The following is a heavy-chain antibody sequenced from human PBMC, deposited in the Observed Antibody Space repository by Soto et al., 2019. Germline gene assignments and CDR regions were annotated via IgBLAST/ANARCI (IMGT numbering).Heavy chain of an antibody. CDR1: GFSLSTRGVG. CDR3: AHSNLYDILTGYYFFHH. CDR2: IYWDDDK. Sequence: QITLKESGPTLVKPTQTLTLTCTFSGFSLSTRGVGVGWIRQPPGKALEWLPLIYWDDDKRYSPSLKSRLTITKDTSKHQVVLTMTNMDPVDTATYYCAHSNLYDILTGYYFFHHWGQGTLVAVSS. J-gene: IGHJ1*01. D-gene: IGHD3-9*01. V-gene: IGHV2-5*02.